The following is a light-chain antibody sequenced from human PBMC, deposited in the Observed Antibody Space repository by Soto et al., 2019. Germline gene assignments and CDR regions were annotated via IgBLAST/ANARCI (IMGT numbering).Light chain of an antibody. Sequence: DIQMTQSPSSLSASVGDRVTITCRASQGIRNYLAWYQQKPGKVPKLLIYTASTLQSGVPSRFSGSGSGTDFTLTISSLQPEDGAAYYCQKYSGPPYTFGQGTTLEIK. CDR2: TAS. CDR3: QKYSGPPYT. V-gene: IGKV1-27*01. J-gene: IGKJ2*01. CDR1: QGIRNY.